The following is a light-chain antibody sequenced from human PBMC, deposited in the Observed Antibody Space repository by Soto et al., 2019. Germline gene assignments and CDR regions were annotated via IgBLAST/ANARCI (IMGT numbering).Light chain of an antibody. Sequence: EKVMTPSPAPLSLSPGGRGTPSFRAGQSVSSNLAWYQQKPGQAPRLLIYGASTRATGIPARFSGSGSGTEFTLTISSLQSEDFAVYYCQQYYNWNRTFGQGTNVDI. CDR1: QSVSSN. V-gene: IGKV3-15*01. J-gene: IGKJ1*01. CDR2: GAS. CDR3: QQYYNWNRT.